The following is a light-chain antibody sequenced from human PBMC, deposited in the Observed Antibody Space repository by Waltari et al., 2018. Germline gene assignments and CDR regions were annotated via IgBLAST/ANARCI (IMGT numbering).Light chain of an antibody. CDR2: DAS. CDR1: QSVRSY. Sequence: IVLTQSPANLSLFPGERATLSCRASQSVRSYLAWYQQKPGQAPRLLIYDASNRATGIPVRFSGSGSGTDYTLTISSLEPEDVAVYYCQHRSVWPLTFGGGTKVEIK. CDR3: QHRSVWPLT. J-gene: IGKJ4*01. V-gene: IGKV3-11*01.